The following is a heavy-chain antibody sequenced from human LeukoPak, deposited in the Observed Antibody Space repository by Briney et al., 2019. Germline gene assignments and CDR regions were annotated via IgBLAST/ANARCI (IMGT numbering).Heavy chain of an antibody. D-gene: IGHD4-17*01. V-gene: IGHV3-23*01. J-gene: IGHJ5*02. CDR2: ISGSGGNT. CDR1: GFTFSSYA. CDR3: ARAKYDYGDPVGWFDP. Sequence: GGSLRLSCAASGFTFSSYATSWVRQAPGKGLEWVSAISGSGGNTYYADSVRGRFTVSRDNSKNTLWLQMTSLRAEDTAVYYCARAKYDYGDPVGWFDPWGQGTLVTVSS.